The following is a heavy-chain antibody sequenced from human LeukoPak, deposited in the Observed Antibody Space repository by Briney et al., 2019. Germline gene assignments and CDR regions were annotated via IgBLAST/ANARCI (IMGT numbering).Heavy chain of an antibody. Sequence: PGGSLRLSCAASGFTFSSYWMHWVRQTPGKGLVWVSRISGDGSSTTYAESVKGRFTISRDNAKNTLYLQMNTLRAEDTAVYYCARELPFDYWGQGTLLTVSS. J-gene: IGHJ4*02. CDR2: ISGDGSST. V-gene: IGHV3-74*01. CDR3: ARELPFDY. CDR1: GFTFSSYW.